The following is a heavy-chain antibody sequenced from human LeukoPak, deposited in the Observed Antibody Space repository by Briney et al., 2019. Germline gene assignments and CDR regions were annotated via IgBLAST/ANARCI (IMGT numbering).Heavy chain of an antibody. J-gene: IGHJ4*02. D-gene: IGHD3-3*01. Sequence: SETLSLTCTVSGGSISSYYWSWIRQPPGKGLEWIGYIYYSGSTNYNPSLKSRVTISVDTSKNQFSLKPSSVTAADTAVYYCASLYYDFHFDYWGQGTLVTVSS. CDR1: GGSISSYY. CDR2: IYYSGST. V-gene: IGHV4-59*01. CDR3: ASLYYDFHFDY.